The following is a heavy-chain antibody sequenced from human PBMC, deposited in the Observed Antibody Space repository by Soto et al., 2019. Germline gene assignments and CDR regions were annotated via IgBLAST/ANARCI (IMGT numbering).Heavy chain of an antibody. V-gene: IGHV1-69*01. D-gene: IGHD6-6*01. CDR3: ARLLVPMTYGMAVLES. CDR2: IIPLLGTP. CDR1: GGNFNTYG. J-gene: IGHJ5*02. Sequence: QVQLVQSGAETMKSGSSVKVSCKVSGGNFNTYGIGWGRQAPGQGLEWMGEIIPLLGTPNYAQRFQDRLTIAADESTTTAYMELSSLRSEDSAVYLCARLLVPMTYGMAVLESWGQGTQVTVSS.